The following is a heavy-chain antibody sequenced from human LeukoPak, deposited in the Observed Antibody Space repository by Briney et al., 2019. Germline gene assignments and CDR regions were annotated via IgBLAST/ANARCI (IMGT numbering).Heavy chain of an antibody. CDR2: ISYDGSNK. CDR1: GFTFSSYG. D-gene: IGHD3-22*01. Sequence: GGSLRLSCAASGFTFSSYGMHWVRQAPGKGLEWAAVISYDGSNKDYADSVKGRFTISRDNSKNTLYLQMNSLRAEDTAVYYCAKDKNYYDSSGYPRTYMDVWGKGTTVTVSS. J-gene: IGHJ6*03. CDR3: AKDKNYYDSSGYPRTYMDV. V-gene: IGHV3-30*18.